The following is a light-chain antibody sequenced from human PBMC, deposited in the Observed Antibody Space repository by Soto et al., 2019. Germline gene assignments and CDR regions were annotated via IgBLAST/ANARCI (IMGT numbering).Light chain of an antibody. Sequence: EIVMTQSPATRSVSPWERATLSCLASQSVSSNLAWYQQKPGQAPRLLIYGASTRATGIPARFSGSGSGTEFTLTISSLQSEDFAVYYCQQYNNWPPWTFGQGTKV. V-gene: IGKV3-15*01. J-gene: IGKJ1*01. CDR2: GAS. CDR1: QSVSSN. CDR3: QQYNNWPPWT.